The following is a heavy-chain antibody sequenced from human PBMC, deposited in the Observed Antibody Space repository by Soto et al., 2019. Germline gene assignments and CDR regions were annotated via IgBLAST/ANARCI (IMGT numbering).Heavy chain of an antibody. CDR3: AGNTWSSWSTFDP. CDR1: GGSISSGGYS. D-gene: IGHD6-13*01. Sequence: SETLSLTCAVSGGSISSGGYSWSWIRQPPGKGLEWIGYIYHSGSTYYNPSLKSRVTISVDTSKNQFSLKLSSVTAADTAVYYCAGNTWSSWSTFDPWGQGTLVTVSS. V-gene: IGHV4-30-2*01. CDR2: IYHSGST. J-gene: IGHJ5*02.